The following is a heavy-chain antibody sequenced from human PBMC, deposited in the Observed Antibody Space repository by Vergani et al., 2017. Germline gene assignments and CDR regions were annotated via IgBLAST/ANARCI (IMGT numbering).Heavy chain of an antibody. CDR3: TRLSITMVRGVYGMDV. V-gene: IGHV3-53*01. D-gene: IGHD3-10*01. Sequence: EVQLVESGGGLIQPGGSLRLSCAASGFTVSSNYMSWVRQAPGKGLEWVSVIYSGGSTYYADSVKGRFTISRDDSKNTAYLQMNSLKTEDTAVYYCTRLSITMVRGVYGMDVWGQGTTVTVSS. J-gene: IGHJ6*02. CDR2: IYSGGST. CDR1: GFTVSSNY.